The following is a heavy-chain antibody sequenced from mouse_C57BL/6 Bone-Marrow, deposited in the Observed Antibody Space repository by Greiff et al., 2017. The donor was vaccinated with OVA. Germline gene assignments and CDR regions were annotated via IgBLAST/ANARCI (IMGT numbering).Heavy chain of an antibody. CDR1: GYTFTSYG. Sequence: QVQLQQSGAELARPGASVKLSCKASGYTFTSYGISWVKQRTVQGLEWIGEIYPRSGNTYYNEKFKGKATLTADKSSSTAYMELRSLTSEDSAVYFCASGGYDPEWDYWGQGTSVTVSA. CDR2: IYPRSGNT. J-gene: IGHJ4*01. D-gene: IGHD2-3*01. CDR3: ASGGYDPEWDY. V-gene: IGHV1-81*01.